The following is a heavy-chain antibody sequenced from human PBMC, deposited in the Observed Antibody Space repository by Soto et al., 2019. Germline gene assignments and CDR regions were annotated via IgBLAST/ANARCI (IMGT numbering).Heavy chain of an antibody. D-gene: IGHD5-12*01. CDR3: ARVQYSGDDFKRAFDI. Sequence: HVQLVQSGAEVKKPGASVKISCKASGYTFTRYAVHWVRQAPGQRLEWMGWIHAGNGYTKYSQNFHGRVTITRDTSARTVYMELSSRRSEDTAVYYCARVQYSGDDFKRAFDIWGHGTMVAVSS. CDR2: IHAGNGYT. CDR1: GYTFTRYA. J-gene: IGHJ3*02. V-gene: IGHV1-3*01.